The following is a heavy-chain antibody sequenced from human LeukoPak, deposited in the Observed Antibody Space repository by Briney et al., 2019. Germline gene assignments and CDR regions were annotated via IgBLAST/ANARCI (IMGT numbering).Heavy chain of an antibody. V-gene: IGHV3-23*01. CDR2: ISGSGGSA. Sequence: GGSLRLSCAASGFTFSTYAMSWVRQAPGKGLEWVSAISGSGGSAYYADSVKGRFTISRDNSKNTLYLQMNSLRGEDTAVYTCAKEQTYYYGSGSHNWFDPWGQGTLVTVSS. D-gene: IGHD3-10*01. CDR3: AKEQTYYYGSGSHNWFDP. J-gene: IGHJ5*02. CDR1: GFTFSTYA.